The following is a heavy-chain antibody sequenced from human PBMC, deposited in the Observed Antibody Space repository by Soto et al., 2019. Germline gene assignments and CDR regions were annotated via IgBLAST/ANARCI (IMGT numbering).Heavy chain of an antibody. CDR2: IYSGGST. CDR3: ARDKTPTTVTPTPKRNYYYYMDV. Sequence: EVQLVESGGGLVQPGGSLRLSCAASGFTVSSNYMSWVRQAPGKGLEWVSVIYSGGSTYYADSVKGRFTISRHNSKNTLYLQMNSLRAEDTAVYYCARDKTPTTVTPTPKRNYYYYMDVWGKGTTVTVSS. V-gene: IGHV3-53*04. J-gene: IGHJ6*03. CDR1: GFTVSSNY. D-gene: IGHD4-17*01.